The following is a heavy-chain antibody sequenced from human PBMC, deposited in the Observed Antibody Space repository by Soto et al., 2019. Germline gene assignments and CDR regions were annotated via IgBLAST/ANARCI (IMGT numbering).Heavy chain of an antibody. CDR2: IKGDGSSM. Sequence: EVQLVESGGGLVQPGGSLRLSCAASGFTFSSYWMHWVRQVPGKGLVWVSRIKGDGSSMNYADSVKGRFTISRDNAKNTLYVQINSLTAEDTAVYYCGRGIRNYYGVDVWGQGTTVTVSS. D-gene: IGHD5-18*01. J-gene: IGHJ6*02. V-gene: IGHV3-74*01. CDR3: GRGIRNYYGVDV. CDR1: GFTFSSYW.